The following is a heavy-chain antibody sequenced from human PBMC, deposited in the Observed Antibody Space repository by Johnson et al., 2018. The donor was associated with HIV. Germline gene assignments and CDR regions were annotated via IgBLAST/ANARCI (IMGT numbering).Heavy chain of an antibody. CDR2: ISYDGGNT. CDR1: GFTFSSYA. Sequence: QVQLVESGGGVVQPGRSLRLSCAASGFTFSSYAMHWVRQAPGQGLEWVSVISYDGGNTYYADSVKGRFTISRDHSKNTLYPQMNSLRAEDTAVNYCAKMEFDYSNYAAPRSLHDAFDIWGQGTMVTVSS. J-gene: IGHJ3*02. V-gene: IGHV3-30*04. CDR3: AKMEFDYSNYAAPRSLHDAFDI. D-gene: IGHD4-11*01.